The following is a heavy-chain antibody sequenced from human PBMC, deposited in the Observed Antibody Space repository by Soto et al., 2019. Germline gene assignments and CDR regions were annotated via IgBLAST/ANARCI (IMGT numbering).Heavy chain of an antibody. CDR3: ARGSVTTKITGENWFDP. D-gene: IGHD4-17*01. CDR1: GGSINGGAYY. J-gene: IGHJ5*02. CDR2: IYYTGST. V-gene: IGHV4-31*03. Sequence: PSETLSLTCTVSGGSINGGAYYWSWIRQHPGKGLEWIGYIYYTGSTYYNPSLKSRLSMSVDTYKKQFSLKLTSVTAAETAVYYCARGSVTTKITGENWFDPWGQGTLVTVSS.